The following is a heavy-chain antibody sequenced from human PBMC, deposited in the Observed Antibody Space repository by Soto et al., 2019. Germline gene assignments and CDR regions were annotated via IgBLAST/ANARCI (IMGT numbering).Heavy chain of an antibody. Sequence: SETLSLTCTVSGGSISSSSYYWGWIRQPPGKGLEWIGSIYYSGSTYYNPSLKSRVTISVDTSKNQFSLKLSSVTAADTAVYYCARHVWFGELNWYWFDPWGQGTLVTVSS. V-gene: IGHV4-39*01. D-gene: IGHD3-10*01. CDR3: ARHVWFGELNWYWFDP. CDR1: GGSISSSSYY. CDR2: IYYSGST. J-gene: IGHJ5*02.